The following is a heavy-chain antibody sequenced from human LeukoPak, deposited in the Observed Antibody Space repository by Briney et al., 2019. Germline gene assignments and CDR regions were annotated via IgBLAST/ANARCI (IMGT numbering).Heavy chain of an antibody. J-gene: IGHJ4*02. CDR2: IWSDGTNQ. D-gene: IGHD4-11*01. V-gene: IGHV3-33*06. CDR3: AKDAQRGFDYSNSLEY. Sequence: GGSLRLSCAASGFTFSHYGLHWLRPAPGKGLEGVAVIWSDGTNQYYADSVKGRFTISRDDSQKTVYLEMNSLRTEDTAMYYCAKDAQRGFDYSNSLEYWGRGTRVTVSS. CDR1: GFTFSHYG.